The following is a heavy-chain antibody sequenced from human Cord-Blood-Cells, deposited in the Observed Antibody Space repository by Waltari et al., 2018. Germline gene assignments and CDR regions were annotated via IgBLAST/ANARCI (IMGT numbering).Heavy chain of an antibody. J-gene: IGHJ4*02. CDR1: GYSFNSYL. V-gene: IGHV5-51*01. CDR2: IYPGDSDT. Sequence: EVQLVQSGAEVKKPGESLKISCKGSGYSFNSYLIGWVRQMPRKGLEWMGIIYPGDSDTRYSPSFQGQVTISADKSISTAYLQWSSLKASDTAMYYCARSPLFYGSGSYYFDYWGQGTLVTVSS. CDR3: ARSPLFYGSGSYYFDY. D-gene: IGHD3-10*01.